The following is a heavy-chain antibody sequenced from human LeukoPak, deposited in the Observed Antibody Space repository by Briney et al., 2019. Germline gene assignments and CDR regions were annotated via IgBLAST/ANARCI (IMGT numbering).Heavy chain of an antibody. D-gene: IGHD1-26*01. V-gene: IGHV3-30*04. J-gene: IGHJ4*02. CDR2: ASYDGSIT. Sequence: GGSLRLSCAASGFPFSSYAMHWVRQAPGKGLEWVAVASYDGSITYYADPVKGRFTISRDNSRSTLYLEMNSLRVEDTAVYYCARETKNWELLWGQGTLVTVSS. CDR3: ARETKNWELL. CDR1: GFPFSSYA.